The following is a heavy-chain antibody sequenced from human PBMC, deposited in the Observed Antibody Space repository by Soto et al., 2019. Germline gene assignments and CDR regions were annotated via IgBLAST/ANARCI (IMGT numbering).Heavy chain of an antibody. CDR3: AEAIDFTGGGVFVL. D-gene: IGHD2-8*02. V-gene: IGHV4-31*03. J-gene: IGHJ3*01. Sequence: QVQLQESGPGLVKPSQTLSLTCTVSGGSISTGGFYCHWIRQHPGKGLEWLRSIFYSGRTSYNPARTSRLVISIDACKKRFSLRLSSVPAADMAIYYCAEAIDFTGGGVFVLCGLGRLVTVSS. CDR1: GGSISTGGFY. CDR2: IFYSGRT.